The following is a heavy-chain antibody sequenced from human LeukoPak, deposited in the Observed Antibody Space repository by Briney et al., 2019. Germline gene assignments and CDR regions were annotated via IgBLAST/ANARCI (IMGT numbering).Heavy chain of an antibody. J-gene: IGHJ4*02. CDR3: ARRRDFIDY. V-gene: IGHV3-11*01. CDR1: GFTLSDYY. D-gene: IGHD3/OR15-3a*01. CDR2: SSSSGSTI. Sequence: PGGSLRLSCAASGFTLSDYYMSWIRQAPGKGLEWVSYSSSSGSTISYADSVKGRFAISRDNAKSSLYLQMNSLRAEDTAVYYCARRRDFIDYWGQGTLVTVSS.